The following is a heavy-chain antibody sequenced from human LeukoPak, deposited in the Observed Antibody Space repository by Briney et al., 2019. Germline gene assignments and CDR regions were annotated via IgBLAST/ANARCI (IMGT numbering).Heavy chain of an antibody. D-gene: IGHD6-19*01. CDR2: ISGSGGST. V-gene: IGHV3-23*01. Sequence: GGSLRLSCAASGFTFSSYAMSWVRQAPGKGLEWVSAISGSGGSTYYADSAKGRFTISRDNSKNTLYLQMNSLRAEDTAVYYCAKDQAPYSSGWYYGYWGQGTLVTVSS. J-gene: IGHJ4*02. CDR3: AKDQAPYSSGWYYGY. CDR1: GFTFSSYA.